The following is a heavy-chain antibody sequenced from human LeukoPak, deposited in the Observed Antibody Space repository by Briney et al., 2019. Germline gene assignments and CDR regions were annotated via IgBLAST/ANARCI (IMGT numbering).Heavy chain of an antibody. CDR1: GFTFSSYW. CDR3: ARVPPQYYYDSSGLEYFQH. D-gene: IGHD3-22*01. V-gene: IGHV3-7*01. J-gene: IGHJ1*01. Sequence: PGGSLRLSCAASGFTFSSYWMSWVRQAPGKGLEWVANIKQDGSEKYYVDSVKGRFTISRDNAKNSLYLQMNSLRAEDTAVYYCARVPPQYYYDSSGLEYFQHWGQGTLVTVSS. CDR2: IKQDGSEK.